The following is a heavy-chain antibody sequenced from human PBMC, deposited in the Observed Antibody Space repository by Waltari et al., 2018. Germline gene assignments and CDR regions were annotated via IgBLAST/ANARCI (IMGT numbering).Heavy chain of an antibody. J-gene: IGHJ5*02. CDR1: GFSLRNFG. CDR2: AWFDGVKT. Sequence: QVQLVESGGGVVQLGLSLSLPGAASGFSLRNFGMHWVRQVPGKGLEWVALAWFDGVKTYYADSVRGRFTISRDNSKNTLYLDIKNLRVDDTAIYYCAKDAFGNTYLDHWGQGTLVTVSS. V-gene: IGHV3-30*02. CDR3: AKDAFGNTYLDH. D-gene: IGHD3-10*01.